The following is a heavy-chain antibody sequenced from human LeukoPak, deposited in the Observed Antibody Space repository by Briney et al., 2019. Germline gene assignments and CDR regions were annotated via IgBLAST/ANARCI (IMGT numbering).Heavy chain of an antibody. Sequence: PGGSLRLSCAASGFTFSSYGMHWVRQAPGKGPEWVAFIRYDGSNKYYADSVRGRFTISRDNSKNTLYLQMNSLRAEDTAVYYCAKDRDDYGDFYGMDVWGQGTTVTVSS. CDR1: GFTFSSYG. CDR2: IRYDGSNK. J-gene: IGHJ6*02. CDR3: AKDRDDYGDFYGMDV. D-gene: IGHD4-17*01. V-gene: IGHV3-30*02.